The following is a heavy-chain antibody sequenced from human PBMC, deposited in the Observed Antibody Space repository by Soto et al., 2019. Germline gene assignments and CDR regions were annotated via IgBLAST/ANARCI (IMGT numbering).Heavy chain of an antibody. CDR3: ARGYQPLDV. Sequence: QVQLVQSGAEVKKPGASVKVSCKASGYTFTSYAMHWVRQAPGQRLEWMGWINAGNGNTKYSQKFLGRVTITRDTSASTAYMELSSLRSEDTAVYYWARGYQPLDVWGQGTTVTFSS. CDR2: INAGNGNT. D-gene: IGHD2-2*01. J-gene: IGHJ6*02. V-gene: IGHV1-3*01. CDR1: GYTFTSYA.